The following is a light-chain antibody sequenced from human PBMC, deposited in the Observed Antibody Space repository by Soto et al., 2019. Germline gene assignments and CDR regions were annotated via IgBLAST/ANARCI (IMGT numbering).Light chain of an antibody. V-gene: IGLV2-14*01. J-gene: IGLJ3*02. CDR1: SGDVGHYNY. CDR3: TSYTTSRIWV. Sequence: QSALTQPASVSGSPGQSITISCTGSSGDVGHYNYVSWYQQHPGKAPKLMIYEVSNRPSGVSNHFSGSKSGNTASLIISGLQAEDEADYYCTSYTTSRIWVFGGGTKLTVL. CDR2: EVS.